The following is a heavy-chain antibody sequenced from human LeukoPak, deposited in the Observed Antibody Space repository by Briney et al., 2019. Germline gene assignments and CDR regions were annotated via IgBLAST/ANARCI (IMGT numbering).Heavy chain of an antibody. D-gene: IGHD2-21*02. CDR3: ARGVVVVTAMDFDY. Sequence: ASVKVSCKASGYTFTSYFIHWVRQAPGQGLEWMGIINPSGGSTSYAQKLQGRVTMARDMSTNTVYMELSSLRSEDTAVYYCARGVVVVTAMDFDYWGQGTLVTVSS. CDR2: INPSGGST. V-gene: IGHV1-46*01. CDR1: GYTFTSYF. J-gene: IGHJ4*02.